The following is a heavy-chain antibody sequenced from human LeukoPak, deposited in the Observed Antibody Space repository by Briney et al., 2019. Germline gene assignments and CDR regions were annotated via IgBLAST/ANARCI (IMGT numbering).Heavy chain of an antibody. CDR1: GFTFSSYA. J-gene: IGHJ4*02. CDR3: AKDTGYYDSSGYYHHY. Sequence: GASLRLSSAASGFTFSSYAMSWVRQAPGKGLEWVSAISGSGGSTYYADSVKGRFTISRDNSKNTLYLQMNSLRAEDTAVYYCAKDTGYYDSSGYYHHYWGQGTLVTVSS. V-gene: IGHV3-23*01. CDR2: ISGSGGST. D-gene: IGHD3-22*01.